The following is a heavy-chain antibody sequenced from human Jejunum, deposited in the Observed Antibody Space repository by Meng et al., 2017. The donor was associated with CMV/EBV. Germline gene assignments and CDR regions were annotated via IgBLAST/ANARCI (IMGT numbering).Heavy chain of an antibody. CDR2: MNPNNGNT. V-gene: IGHV1-8*01. J-gene: IGHJ6*02. Sequence: NWVRQAPGQGLEWMGWMNPNNGNTGYAQKFQGRFTMTWNTSISTAYMELSSLRSEDTAIYYCASHQQFCSGGSCYSLGYYYGMDIWGQGTTVTVSS. CDR3: ASHQQFCSGGSCYSLGYYYGMDI. D-gene: IGHD2-15*01.